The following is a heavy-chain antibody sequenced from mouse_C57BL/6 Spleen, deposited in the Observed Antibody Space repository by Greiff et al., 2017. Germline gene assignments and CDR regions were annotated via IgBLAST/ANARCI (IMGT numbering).Heavy chain of an antibody. CDR3: AREKKLGNFDY. V-gene: IGHV1-26*01. CDR2: INPNNGGT. D-gene: IGHD4-1*01. J-gene: IGHJ2*01. Sequence: VQLQQSGPELVKPGASVKISCKASGYTFTDYYMNWVKQSHGKSLEWIGDINPNNGGTSYNQKFKGKATLTVDKSSSTAYMELRSLTSEDSAVYYCAREKKLGNFDYWGQGTTLTVSS. CDR1: GYTFTDYY.